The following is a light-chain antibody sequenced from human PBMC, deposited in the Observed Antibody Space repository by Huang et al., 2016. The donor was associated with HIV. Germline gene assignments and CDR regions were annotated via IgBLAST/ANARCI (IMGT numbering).Light chain of an antibody. V-gene: IGKV1-39*01. CDR3: QQNYGSPFT. J-gene: IGKJ4*01. Sequence: DIQMTQSPSSLSASVGDRVNITCRAGQSISNYLSWYQQRPGKAPKLLVYGASRLQSGVPSRFSGSGSGTDFTLTINSLQPEDFATYYCQQNYGSPFTFGGGTKVDIK. CDR1: QSISNY. CDR2: GAS.